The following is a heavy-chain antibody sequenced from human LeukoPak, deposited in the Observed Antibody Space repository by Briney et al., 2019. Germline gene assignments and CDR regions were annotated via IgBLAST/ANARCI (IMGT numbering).Heavy chain of an antibody. CDR1: GFTFSTYA. D-gene: IGHD3-22*01. Sequence: GGSLRLSCAASGFTFSTYAMSWVRQAPGKGLEWVSAISGSGNSIYYADSVKGRFTISRGNSKNTLYLQMNSLRAEDTAVYYCAGRPKYCYDSSTYYKLLDYWGQGTLVTVSS. CDR3: AGRPKYCYDSSTYYKLLDY. V-gene: IGHV3-23*01. CDR2: ISGSGNSI. J-gene: IGHJ4*02.